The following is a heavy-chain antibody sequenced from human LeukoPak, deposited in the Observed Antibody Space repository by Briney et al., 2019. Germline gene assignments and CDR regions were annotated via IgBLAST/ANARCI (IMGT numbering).Heavy chain of an antibody. CDR1: GFTFSSYA. D-gene: IGHD3-16*02. CDR2: ISYDGSNE. V-gene: IGHV3-30-3*01. Sequence: PGGSLRLSCAASGFTFSSYAMHWVRQAPGKGLEWVAVISYDGSNEYYADSVKGRLTISRDNSKNTLYLQMNSLRSEDTAVYYCATLRYRTPLRLGELSPSLDYWGQGTLVTVSS. J-gene: IGHJ4*02. CDR3: ATLRYRTPLRLGELSPSLDY.